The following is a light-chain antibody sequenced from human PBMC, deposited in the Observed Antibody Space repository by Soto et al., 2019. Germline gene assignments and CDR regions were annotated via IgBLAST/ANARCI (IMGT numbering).Light chain of an antibody. V-gene: IGKV3-11*01. CDR3: QQRSNWSIT. Sequence: EIVLTQSPATLSLSPGERATLSCRASQSVSSYLAWYQQTPGQAPRLLIYDASNRDTGIPARFSGSGSGTDFTLTISRLEPEDFEVYYCQQRSNWSITFGQGTRLEIK. CDR2: DAS. CDR1: QSVSSY. J-gene: IGKJ5*01.